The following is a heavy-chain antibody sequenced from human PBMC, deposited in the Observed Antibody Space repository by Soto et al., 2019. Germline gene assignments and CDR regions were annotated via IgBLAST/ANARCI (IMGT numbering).Heavy chain of an antibody. J-gene: IGHJ4*02. CDR3: AREKDYYDGSGIFDS. CDR1: GFTFSNYP. D-gene: IGHD3-22*01. Sequence: QVQLVESGGGVVQPGRSLRLSCAASGFTFSNYPLHWVRQSPGKGLEWVAVISDDGSNKNYADSVKGRFTISINNSKNTLCVQMNSLRDDDTAIYYCAREKDYYDGSGIFDSWGQGTLVTVSS. V-gene: IGHV3-30*14. CDR2: ISDDGSNK.